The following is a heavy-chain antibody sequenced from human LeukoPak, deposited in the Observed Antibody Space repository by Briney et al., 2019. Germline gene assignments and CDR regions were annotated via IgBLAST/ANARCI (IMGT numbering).Heavy chain of an antibody. CDR3: STGKTYDSSAYYTRF. J-gene: IGHJ4*02. V-gene: IGHV3-21*01. D-gene: IGHD3-22*01. CDR2: ISSTSRYI. Sequence: GGSLRLSCAASGFTFSNYSMNWVRQAPGKGLEWVSSISSTSRYIYCADSLKGRFTISRDNAKNSLYLQMNSLRAEDTAVYYCSTGKTYDSSAYYTRFWGQGTLVTVSS. CDR1: GFTFSNYS.